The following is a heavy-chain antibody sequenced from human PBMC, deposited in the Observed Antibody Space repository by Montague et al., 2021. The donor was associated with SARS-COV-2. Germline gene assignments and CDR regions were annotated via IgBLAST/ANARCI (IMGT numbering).Heavy chain of an antibody. J-gene: IGHJ4*02. CDR3: ASQVQVVWSGIDC. CDR1: GGSISSYY. Sequence: SETLSLTCTVSGGSISSYYWSWIRQPPGKGLEWIGYIYYSGSANYNPSLKSRVTISVDTSKNQFSLKLSSVTAADTAVYYCASQVQVVWSGIDCWGQGTLVTVSS. V-gene: IGHV4-59*01. CDR2: IYYSGSA. D-gene: IGHD3-3*01.